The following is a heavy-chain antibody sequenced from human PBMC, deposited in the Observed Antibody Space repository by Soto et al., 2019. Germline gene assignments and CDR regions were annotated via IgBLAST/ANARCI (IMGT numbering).Heavy chain of an antibody. CDR1: GYTFTTYA. CDR3: AISSRLRESFDY. J-gene: IGHJ4*02. Sequence: QVQLVQSRAEVKKPGASVQVSCKPSGYTFTTYAIHWVRQAPGQSLEWMAWIHTGNGNTKYSPRFQGRVTITRDTSASTAYMELSSLRSEDTAVYYCAISSRLRESFDYWVQGTLVTVSS. V-gene: IGHV1-3*04. CDR2: IHTGNGNT. D-gene: IGHD3-16*01.